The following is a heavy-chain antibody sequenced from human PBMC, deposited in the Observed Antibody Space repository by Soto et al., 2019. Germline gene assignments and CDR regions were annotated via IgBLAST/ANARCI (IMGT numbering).Heavy chain of an antibody. CDR1: GFTFSSYS. CDR2: ISSSSSTI. J-gene: IGHJ4*02. CDR3: ARDYPALRYFDWTYYFDY. D-gene: IGHD3-9*01. Sequence: EVQLVESGGGLVQPGGSPRLSCAASGFTFSSYSMNWVRQAPGKGLEWVSYISSSSSTIYYADSVKGRFTISRDNAKNSLYLQMNSLRDEDTAVYYCARDYPALRYFDWTYYFDYWGQGTLVTVSS. V-gene: IGHV3-48*02.